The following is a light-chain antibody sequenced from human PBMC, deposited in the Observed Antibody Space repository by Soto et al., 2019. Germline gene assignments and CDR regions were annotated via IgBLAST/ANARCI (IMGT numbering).Light chain of an antibody. CDR2: DVT. J-gene: IGLJ2*01. Sequence: QSALTQPASVSGSPGQSITISCTGTSSDVGGYNFDSWYQQHPGKAPKLMIYDVTNRPSGVSNRFSGSKSDNTASLTISGLQAEDEADYYCSSYTSSSTLVLFGGGTKLTVL. V-gene: IGLV2-14*03. CDR3: SSYTSSSTLVL. CDR1: SSDVGGYNF.